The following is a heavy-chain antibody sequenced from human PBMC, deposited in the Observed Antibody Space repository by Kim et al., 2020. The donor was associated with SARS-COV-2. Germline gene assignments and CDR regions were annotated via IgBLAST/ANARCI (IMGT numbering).Heavy chain of an antibody. CDR2: IKQDGSEK. D-gene: IGHD3-16*01. CDR1: GFTFSSYW. CDR3: ARGWGMTGPQGWFDP. V-gene: IGHV3-7*01. J-gene: IGHJ5*02. Sequence: GGSLRLSCAASGFTFSSYWMSWVRQAPGKGLEWVANIKQDGSEKYYVDSVKGRFTISRDNAKNSLYLQMNSLRAEDTAVYYCARGWGMTGPQGWFDPWGQGTLVTVSS.